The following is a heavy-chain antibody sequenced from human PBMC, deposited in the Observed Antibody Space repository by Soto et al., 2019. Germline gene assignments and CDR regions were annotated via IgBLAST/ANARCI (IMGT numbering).Heavy chain of an antibody. J-gene: IGHJ4*02. CDR2: ISPMFGAA. V-gene: IGHV1-69*19. CDR1: GGTFNTYA. CDR3: AREVQVHSPAFVY. Sequence: QVQLVQSGAEMKKPGSSVKVSCQSSGGTFNTYAMNWVRQAPGQGPEWMGDISPMFGAANYAPKFQGRVTITADESTGTSYMQLGSLTSEDTAVYFCAREVQVHSPAFVYWGQGTLVTVSS. D-gene: IGHD2-15*01.